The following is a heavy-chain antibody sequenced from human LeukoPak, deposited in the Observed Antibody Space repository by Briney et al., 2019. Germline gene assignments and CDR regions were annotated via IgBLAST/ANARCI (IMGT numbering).Heavy chain of an antibody. Sequence: GESLRLSCVASGFTLSTYWRGWVRLVQGKGLEWVANIGEDGSAKYYVDSVKGRFTISRDNAKNSLYLEMNSLTTDDTAVYYCVAGGYLRYWGQGILVTVSP. J-gene: IGHJ4*02. CDR1: GFTLSTYW. V-gene: IGHV3-7*01. D-gene: IGHD6-19*01. CDR2: IGEDGSAK. CDR3: VAGGYLRY.